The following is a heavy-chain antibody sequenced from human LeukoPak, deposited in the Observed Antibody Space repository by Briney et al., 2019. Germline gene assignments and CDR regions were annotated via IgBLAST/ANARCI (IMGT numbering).Heavy chain of an antibody. CDR3: ARRDNVGSFDAFDI. CDR1: GGSISSYY. CDR2: IYYSGST. Sequence: SETLSLTCTVSGGSISSYYWSWIRQPPGKGLEWIGYIYYSGSTNYNPSLKSRVTIPVDTSKNQFSLKLSSVTAADTAVYYCARRDNVGSFDAFDIWGQGTMVTVSS. J-gene: IGHJ3*02. V-gene: IGHV4-59*01. D-gene: IGHD2-15*01.